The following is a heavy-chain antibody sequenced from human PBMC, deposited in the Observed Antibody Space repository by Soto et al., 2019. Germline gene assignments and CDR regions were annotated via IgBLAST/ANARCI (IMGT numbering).Heavy chain of an antibody. CDR2: IYYSGST. Sequence: PSETLSLTCTVSGGSISSSSYYWGWIRQPPGKGLEWIGSIYYSGSTYYNPSLKSRVTISVDTSKNQFSLKLSSVTAADTAVYYCARQGTADSDGVYDQYNWFDPWGQGTLVTVSS. J-gene: IGHJ5*02. V-gene: IGHV4-39*01. CDR1: GGSISSSSYY. D-gene: IGHD2-21*02. CDR3: ARQGTADSDGVYDQYNWFDP.